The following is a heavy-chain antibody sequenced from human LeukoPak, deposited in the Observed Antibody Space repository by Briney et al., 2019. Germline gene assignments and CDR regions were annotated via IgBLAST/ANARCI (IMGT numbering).Heavy chain of an antibody. D-gene: IGHD3-3*01. CDR2: ITSSSSIM. CDR3: ARGEGYDFWSGYTKEFDY. V-gene: IGHV3-48*01. Sequence: GGSLRLSCAASGFTFSSYSMNWVRQAPGKGLEWVSYITSSSSIMYYADSVKGRFTISRDNSKNTLYLQMNSLRAEDTAVYYCARGEGYDFWSGYTKEFDYWGQGTLVTVSS. CDR1: GFTFSSYS. J-gene: IGHJ4*02.